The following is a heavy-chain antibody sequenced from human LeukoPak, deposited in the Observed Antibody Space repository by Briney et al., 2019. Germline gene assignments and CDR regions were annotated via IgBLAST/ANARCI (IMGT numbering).Heavy chain of an antibody. CDR3: ARSGWWMATNFDY. Sequence: GGSLRLSCAASGFTFRSYWMSWVRQAPGKGLEWVANIKQDGSEKYYVDSVKGRFTISRDNAKNSLYLQMNSLRAEDTAVYYCARSGWWMATNFDYWGQGTLVTVSS. CDR2: IKQDGSEK. J-gene: IGHJ4*02. CDR1: GFTFRSYW. D-gene: IGHD5-24*01. V-gene: IGHV3-7*01.